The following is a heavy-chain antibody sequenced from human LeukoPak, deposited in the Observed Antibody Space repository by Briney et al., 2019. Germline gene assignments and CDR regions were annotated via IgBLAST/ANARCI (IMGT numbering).Heavy chain of an antibody. CDR3: ARDQYYDSSGGADY. D-gene: IGHD3-22*01. CDR1: GFTFDDYG. V-gene: IGHV3-20*04. CDR2: INWNGGST. Sequence: GGSLRLSCAASGFTFDDYGMSWVRQAPGKGLEWVSGINWNGGSTGYADSVKGRFTISRDNAKNSLYLQMNGLRAEDTALYYCARDQYYDSSGGADYWGQGTLVTVSS. J-gene: IGHJ4*02.